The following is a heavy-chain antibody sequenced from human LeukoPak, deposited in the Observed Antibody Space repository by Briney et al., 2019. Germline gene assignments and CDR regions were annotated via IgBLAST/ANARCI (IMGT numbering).Heavy chain of an antibody. CDR3: AGVGYSCAFQN. CDR1: GFSSTGFN. CDR2: INSRSSSI. V-gene: IGHV3-48*02. Sequence: PRGSLSPSSAASGFSSTGFNTNWVSQAPGKGLGWVAYINSRSSSISYADSVKGRFTISRDNAKNSLYLQMNRLRDENTAVYHCAGVGYSCAFQNWGQGTRVTVSS. D-gene: IGHD3-22*01. J-gene: IGHJ4*02.